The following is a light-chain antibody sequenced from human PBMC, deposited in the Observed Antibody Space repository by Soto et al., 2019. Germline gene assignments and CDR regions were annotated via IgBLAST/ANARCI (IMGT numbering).Light chain of an antibody. J-gene: IGKJ2*01. CDR2: LGS. CDR3: MQPLQTPYT. CDR1: QSLLHSNGQNY. Sequence: DIVMTQSPLSLPVTPGEPASISCRSSQSLLHSNGQNYLDWYLQKPGQSPQLLIYLGSNRASGVPDRFSGSGSGTDFTLKISRVEAEDVGVYYCMQPLQTPYTFGQGTKLKIK. V-gene: IGKV2-28*01.